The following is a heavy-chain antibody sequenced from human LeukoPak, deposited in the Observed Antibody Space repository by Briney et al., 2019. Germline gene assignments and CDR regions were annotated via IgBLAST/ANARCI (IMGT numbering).Heavy chain of an antibody. Sequence: GGSLRLSCAASGFTVSSNYMSWVRQAPGKGLEWVSVIYSGGSTYYADSVKGRYTISRDNSKNTLYLQMNSLRAEDTAVYYCARDLFAAAGTLDYWGQGTLVTVSS. J-gene: IGHJ4*02. V-gene: IGHV3-53*01. CDR2: IYSGGST. D-gene: IGHD6-13*01. CDR1: GFTVSSNY. CDR3: ARDLFAAAGTLDY.